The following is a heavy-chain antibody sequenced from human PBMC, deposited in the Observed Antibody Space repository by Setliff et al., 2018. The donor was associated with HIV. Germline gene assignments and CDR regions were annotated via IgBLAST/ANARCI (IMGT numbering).Heavy chain of an antibody. CDR1: GESFSAYF. Sequence: PSETLSLTCAVYGESFSAYFWNWIRQPPGKGLEWIGEINHSGSTNYNPSLKSRVTISVDTSKNQFSLKLSSVTAADTAVYFCARVRTGSYFQRLDYYYMDVWGKGTTVTVSS. CDR2: INHSGST. CDR3: ARVRTGSYFQRLDYYYMDV. J-gene: IGHJ6*03. V-gene: IGHV4-34*01. D-gene: IGHD3-9*01.